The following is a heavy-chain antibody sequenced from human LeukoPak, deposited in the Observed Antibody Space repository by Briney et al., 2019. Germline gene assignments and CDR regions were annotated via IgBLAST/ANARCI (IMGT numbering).Heavy chain of an antibody. CDR2: ISGDGGST. CDR1: GFTFDDYA. J-gene: IGHJ5*02. CDR3: ARANYVWGSYPNWFDP. Sequence: PGGSLRLSCAASGFTFDDYAMHWVRQAPGKGLEWVSLISGDGGSTYYADSVKGRFTISRDNSKNSLYLQMNSLRAEDTALYYSARANYVWGSYPNWFDPWGQGTLVTVSS. D-gene: IGHD3-16*01. V-gene: IGHV3-43*02.